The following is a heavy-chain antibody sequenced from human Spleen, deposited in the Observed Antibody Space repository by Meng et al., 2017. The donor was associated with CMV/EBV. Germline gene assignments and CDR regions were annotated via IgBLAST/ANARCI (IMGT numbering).Heavy chain of an antibody. CDR3: ARGGEYCSSTSCYQVIAYYFDY. J-gene: IGHJ4*02. CDR2: ISSSSSYI. V-gene: IGHV3-21*01. CDR1: GFTFSSYS. Sequence: ESLKISCAASGFTFSSYSMNWVRQAPGKGLEWVSSISSSSSYIYYADSVKGRFTISRDNAKNSLYLQMNSLRAEDTAVYYCARGGEYCSSTSCYQVIAYYFDYWGQGTRVTVSS. D-gene: IGHD2-2*01.